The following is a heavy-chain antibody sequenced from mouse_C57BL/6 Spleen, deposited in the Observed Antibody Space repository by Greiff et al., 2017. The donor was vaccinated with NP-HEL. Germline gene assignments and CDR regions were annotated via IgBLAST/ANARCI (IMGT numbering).Heavy chain of an antibody. Sequence: VQLQQSGAELVKPGASVKISCKASGYAFSSYWMNWVKQRPGKGLEWIGQIYPGDGDTNYNGKFKGKATLTEDKSSSTAYMQLSSLTSEDAAVYFCSRRDYYPFDYWGQGTTLTVSS. D-gene: IGHD2-1*01. V-gene: IGHV1-80*01. CDR3: SRRDYYPFDY. CDR1: GYAFSSYW. CDR2: IYPGDGDT. J-gene: IGHJ2*01.